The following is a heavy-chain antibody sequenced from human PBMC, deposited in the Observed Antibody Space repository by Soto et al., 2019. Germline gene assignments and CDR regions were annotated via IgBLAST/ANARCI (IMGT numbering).Heavy chain of an antibody. V-gene: IGHV3-23*01. CDR2: ISGSGGST. CDR1: GFTFSSYA. D-gene: IGHD3-22*01. CDR3: AKAGITMIVVVIHFDY. J-gene: IGHJ4*02. Sequence: GSLRLSCAASGFTFSSYAMSWVRQAPGKGLEWVSAISGSGGSTYYADSVKGRFTISRDNSKNTLYLQMNSLRAEDTAVYYCAKAGITMIVVVIHFDYWGQGTLVTVSS.